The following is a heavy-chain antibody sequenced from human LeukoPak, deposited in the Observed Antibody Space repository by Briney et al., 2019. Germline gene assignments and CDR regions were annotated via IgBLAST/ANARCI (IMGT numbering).Heavy chain of an antibody. CDR2: IYYSGST. V-gene: IGHV4-30-2*01. Sequence: SETLSLTCAVSGGSISSGGYSWSWIRQPPGTGLEWIGYIYYSGSTYYNPSLKSRVTISVDRSKNQFSLKLSSVTAADTAVYYCARANSRGFFDWLYFDYWGQGTLVTVSS. CDR1: GGSISSGGYS. D-gene: IGHD3-9*01. CDR3: ARANSRGFFDWLYFDY. J-gene: IGHJ4*02.